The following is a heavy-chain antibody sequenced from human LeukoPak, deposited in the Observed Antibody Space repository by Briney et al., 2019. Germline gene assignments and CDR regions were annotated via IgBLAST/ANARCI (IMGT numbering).Heavy chain of an antibody. J-gene: IGHJ4*02. D-gene: IGHD4-17*01. V-gene: IGHV5-10-1*01. Sequence: GESLKISCKASGYSFTNYWISWVRQMPGKGLEWMGRIDPSDSYTKYSPSFEGHVTISVDKSISTAFLQWNSLKASDNAMYCCATGASKVTTDFANYWGQGTQVAVSS. CDR3: ATGASKVTTDFANY. CDR2: IDPSDSYT. CDR1: GYSFTNYW.